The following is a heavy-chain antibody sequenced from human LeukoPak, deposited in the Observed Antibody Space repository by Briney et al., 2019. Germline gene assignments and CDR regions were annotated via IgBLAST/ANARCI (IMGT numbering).Heavy chain of an antibody. V-gene: IGHV6-1*01. J-gene: IGHJ3*01. CDR3: ARASSGNHRYRVDV. Sequence: SQTLSLTCAISGDSVSSNSAAWNWIRQSPSRGLEWLGRTYYRSKWYNDYAVSVKTRITINPNTSRNQFSLQLNSVTPEDTAAYYCARASSGNHRYRVDVWGQGTMVTVSS. CDR1: GDSVSSNSAA. D-gene: IGHD3-22*01. CDR2: TYYRSKWYN.